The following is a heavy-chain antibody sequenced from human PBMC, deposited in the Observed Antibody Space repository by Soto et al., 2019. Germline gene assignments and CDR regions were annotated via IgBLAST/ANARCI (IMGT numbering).Heavy chain of an antibody. CDR3: ARTVPYVRFRPNSEYWYFDL. V-gene: IGHV2-26*01. J-gene: IGHJ2*01. D-gene: IGHD3-3*01. CDR1: GFSLSNARMG. Sequence: QVTLKESGPVLVKPTETLTLTCTVSGFSLSNARMGVSWIRQPPGKALEWFAHIFSNDEKSYSPSLKSRLTISKDTSKSQVVLTMTNMDPVDTATYYCARTVPYVRFRPNSEYWYFDLWGRGTLVTVSS. CDR2: IFSNDEK.